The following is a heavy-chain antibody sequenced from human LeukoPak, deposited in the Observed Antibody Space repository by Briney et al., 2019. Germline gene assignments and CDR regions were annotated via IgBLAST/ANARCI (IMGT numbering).Heavy chain of an antibody. D-gene: IGHD3-22*01. J-gene: IGHJ4*02. CDR2: ISWNSGLT. CDR1: GFTFDDYA. Sequence: GGSLRLSCAASGFTFDDYAMYWVRQAPGKGLEWVSGISWNSGLTGYADSVKGRFTISRDNAKNSLYLQMNSLRPDDTALYYCVKSYAPNSGGYYSFHYWGQGTLVTVSS. V-gene: IGHV3-9*01. CDR3: VKSYAPNSGGYYSFHY.